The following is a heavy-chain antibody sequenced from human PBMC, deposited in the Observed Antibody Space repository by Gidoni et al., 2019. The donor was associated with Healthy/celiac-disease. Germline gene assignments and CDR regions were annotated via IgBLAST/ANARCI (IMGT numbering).Heavy chain of an antibody. D-gene: IGHD2-2*02. Sequence: QVQLVQSGAEVKKPGSSVKVSCKASGGPFRSYAISWVRQAPGPGLEWMGRIIPILAKANDEKKFQGRVTITADKSTSTAYMELSSLRSEDTAVYYCARDRSYCSSTSCYTYSPDYWGQGTLVTVSS. CDR1: GGPFRSYA. V-gene: IGHV1-69*04. CDR3: ARDRSYCSSTSCYTYSPDY. J-gene: IGHJ4*02. CDR2: IIPILAKA.